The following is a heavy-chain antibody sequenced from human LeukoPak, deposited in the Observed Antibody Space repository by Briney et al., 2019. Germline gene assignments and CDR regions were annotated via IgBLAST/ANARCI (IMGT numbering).Heavy chain of an antibody. J-gene: IGHJ3*02. D-gene: IGHD6-25*01. V-gene: IGHV4-39*07. CDR3: ARVSGTLFDAFDI. CDR2: IYYSGST. Sequence: SETLSLTCTVSGGSISGSSYYWGWIRQPPGKGLEWIGSIYYSGSTYYNPSLKSRVTISVDTSKNQFSLKLNSVTAADTAVYYCARVSGTLFDAFDIWGQGTMVTVSS. CDR1: GGSISGSSYY.